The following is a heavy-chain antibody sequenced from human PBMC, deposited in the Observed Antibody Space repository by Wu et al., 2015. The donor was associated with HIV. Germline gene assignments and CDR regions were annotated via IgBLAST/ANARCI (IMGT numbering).Heavy chain of an antibody. Sequence: QVQLVQSGAEVKKPGASVKVSCKASGYTFTNYGINWVRQATGQGLEWMGYMNPNSGKTGYAQKFQGRVTMTSNTSISTAYMELRSLRSDDTAVYYCARDRWLQPYYYYMDVWGKGTTVTVSS. D-gene: IGHD5-24*01. J-gene: IGHJ6*03. CDR1: GYTFTNYG. CDR3: ARDRWLQPYYYYMDV. CDR2: MNPNSGKT. V-gene: IGHV1-8*01.